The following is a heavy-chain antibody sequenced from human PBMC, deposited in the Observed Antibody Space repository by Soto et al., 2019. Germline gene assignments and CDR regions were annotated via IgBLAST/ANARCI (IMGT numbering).Heavy chain of an antibody. CDR3: ARWDGYGDE. V-gene: IGHV3-23*01. Sequence: EVPLLESGGGLVQPGGSLRLSCAASGFTFSTYSMAWVRQAPGKGLAWVSGLSGGGANTFYTDSVKGRFTISVDNSKNTVYLQMNSLRVEDMAVYYCARWDGYGDEWGQGTLVTVSS. CDR2: LSGGGANT. J-gene: IGHJ4*02. D-gene: IGHD5-12*01. CDR1: GFTFSTYS.